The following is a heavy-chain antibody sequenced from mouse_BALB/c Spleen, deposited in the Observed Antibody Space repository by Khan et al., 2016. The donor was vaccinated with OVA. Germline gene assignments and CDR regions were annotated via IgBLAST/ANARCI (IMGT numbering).Heavy chain of an antibody. J-gene: IGHJ3*01. CDR1: GYSFTDYT. CDR3: ARGNYYGSNSWFAY. Sequence: EVQLQESGPELVKPGASMKISCKASGYSFTDYTMNWVKQSHGKNLEWIGLINPYNGGTSYNQKFKGKATLTVDKSSSTAYMDLLSLTSEESAVYYCARGNYYGSNSWFAYWGQGTLVTVSA. V-gene: IGHV1-18*01. D-gene: IGHD1-1*01. CDR2: INPYNGGT.